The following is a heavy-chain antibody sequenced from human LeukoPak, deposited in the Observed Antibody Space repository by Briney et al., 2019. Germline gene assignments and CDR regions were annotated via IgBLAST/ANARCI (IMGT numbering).Heavy chain of an antibody. Sequence: SETLSLTCTVSGGSFSSYYWSWIRQPPGKGLEWIGYIYYSGSTNYNPSLKSRVTISVDTSKNQFSLKLSSVTAADTAVYYCARASGQWLVGPFDYWGQGTLVTVSS. CDR2: IYYSGST. J-gene: IGHJ4*02. CDR1: GGSFSSYY. CDR3: ARASGQWLVGPFDY. V-gene: IGHV4-59*01. D-gene: IGHD6-19*01.